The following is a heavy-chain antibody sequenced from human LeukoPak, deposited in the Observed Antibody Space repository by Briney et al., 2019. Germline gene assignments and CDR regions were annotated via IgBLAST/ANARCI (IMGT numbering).Heavy chain of an antibody. D-gene: IGHD1-26*01. CDR3: AKEEARWEWFDP. Sequence: GGSLRLSCTASGFTVNSNDMSWVRQAPGKGLEWVSVIDSGGRTFYADSVKGRFTISRDNSKNTLDLQMNSLRVEDTAVYYCAKEEARWEWFDPWGQGTLVTVSS. V-gene: IGHV3-66*01. CDR2: IDSGGRT. J-gene: IGHJ5*02. CDR1: GFTVNSND.